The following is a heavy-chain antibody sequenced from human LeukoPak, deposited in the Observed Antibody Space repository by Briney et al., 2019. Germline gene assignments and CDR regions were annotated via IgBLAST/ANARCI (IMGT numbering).Heavy chain of an antibody. D-gene: IGHD2-15*01. CDR2: ISAYNGNT. Sequence: ASVKVSCKASGYTFTSYGISWVRQAPGQGLEWMGWISAYNGNTNYAQKLQGRVTMTTDTSTSTAYVELRSLRSDDTAVYYCAGQAVVASYYYYGMDVWGQGTTVTVSS. CDR3: AGQAVVASYYYYGMDV. CDR1: GYTFTSYG. V-gene: IGHV1-18*01. J-gene: IGHJ6*02.